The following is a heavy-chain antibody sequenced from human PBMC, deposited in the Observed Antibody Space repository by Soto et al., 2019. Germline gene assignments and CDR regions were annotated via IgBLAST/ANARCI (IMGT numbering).Heavy chain of an antibody. Sequence: GGSLRLSCAASGFTFRSDGMDWGRQAPGKGLGWVAVISYDGSNKYYADSVKGRFTISRDNSKNKLYLQMNSLRAEDTAVYYCAKDRQMYYDILTGVDYWGQGTLVTVSS. J-gene: IGHJ4*02. CDR2: ISYDGSNK. V-gene: IGHV3-30*18. D-gene: IGHD3-9*01. CDR1: GFTFRSDG. CDR3: AKDRQMYYDILTGVDY.